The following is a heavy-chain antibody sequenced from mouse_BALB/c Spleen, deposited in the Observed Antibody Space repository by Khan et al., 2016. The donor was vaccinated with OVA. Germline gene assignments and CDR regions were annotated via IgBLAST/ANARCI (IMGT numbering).Heavy chain of an antibody. CDR1: GFSLTSHG. V-gene: IGHV2-9*02. J-gene: IGHJ2*01. CDR3: ARNREPDYFDY. Sequence: QVQLEESGPGLVAPSQSLSITCTVSGFSLTSHGIHWVRQPPGKGLEWLGVIWAGGSTNYNSALMSRLRISKDSSKSQVFLKINSLQTDDTAMYFCARNREPDYFDYWGQGTTLTVSS. CDR2: IWAGGST.